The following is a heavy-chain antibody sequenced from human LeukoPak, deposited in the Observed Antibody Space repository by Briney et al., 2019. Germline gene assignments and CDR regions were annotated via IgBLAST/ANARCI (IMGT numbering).Heavy chain of an antibody. Sequence: SETLSLTCTVSGDSIRSSGYYWGWIRQPPGKGLEWIGSIYYSGSTYCNPSLKSRVTVSEDTSKNQVSLRLDSVTAADTAVYYCARGGAAGYYFESWGQGTLVTVSS. CDR2: IYYSGST. D-gene: IGHD6-13*01. CDR1: GDSIRSSGYY. J-gene: IGHJ4*02. V-gene: IGHV4-39*07. CDR3: ARGGAAGYYFES.